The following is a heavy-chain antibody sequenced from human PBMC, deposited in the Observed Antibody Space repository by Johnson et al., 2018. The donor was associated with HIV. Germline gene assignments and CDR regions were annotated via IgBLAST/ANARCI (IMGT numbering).Heavy chain of an antibody. CDR3: STDRSMTLGGVIVSACDI. CDR1: GFTFSNAW. CDR2: IKSKTDGGTT. V-gene: IGHV3-15*01. Sequence: VQLVESGGGLVKPGGSLRLSCAASGFTFSNAWMSWVRQAPGKGLEWVGRIKSKTDGGTTDYAAPVKGRFTISRDDSKNTLYLQMNSLKTEDTAVYYCSTDRSMTLGGVIVSACDILGQGTKVTVSS. J-gene: IGHJ3*02. D-gene: IGHD3-16*02.